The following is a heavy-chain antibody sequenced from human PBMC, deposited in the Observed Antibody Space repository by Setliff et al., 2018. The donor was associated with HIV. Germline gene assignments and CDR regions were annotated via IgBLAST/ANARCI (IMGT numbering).Heavy chain of an antibody. J-gene: IGHJ4*02. V-gene: IGHV3-15*01. CDR3: LTEYGSSSWYDY. D-gene: IGHD6-13*01. Sequence: PGESLKISCAASGFTFSSYAMNWVRQAPGQGPEWVGRIKTKTDGETRDYAAAVKGRFTISRDDSTKTVSLQMHSLKTEDTAVYYCLTEYGSSSWYDYWGQGTLVTVSS. CDR2: IKTKTDGETR. CDR1: GFTFSSYA.